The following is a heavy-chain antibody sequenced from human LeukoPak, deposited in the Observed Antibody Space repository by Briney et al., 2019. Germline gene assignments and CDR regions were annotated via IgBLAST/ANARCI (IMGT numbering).Heavy chain of an antibody. CDR3: AKDEREYSYGYDAFDI. Sequence: GGSLRLSCAASGFTSSSYAMSWVRQAPGKGQEWVSAISGSGGSTYYADSVKGRFTISRDNSKNTLYLQMNSLRAEDTAVYYCAKDEREYSYGYDAFDIWGQGTMVTISS. D-gene: IGHD5-18*01. V-gene: IGHV3-23*01. J-gene: IGHJ3*02. CDR2: ISGSGGST. CDR1: GFTSSSYA.